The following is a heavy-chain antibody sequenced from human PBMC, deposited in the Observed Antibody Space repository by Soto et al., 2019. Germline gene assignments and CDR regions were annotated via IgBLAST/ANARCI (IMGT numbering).Heavy chain of an antibody. CDR3: AHRRVWSSDWYDWFEP. J-gene: IGHJ5*02. Sequence: SGPTLVNPTQTLTLTCTFPGFSLSTNGVRVGWIRQPPGMALEWLAIISWNDEKHYSPSLKNRLTITKDTSKNQVVLTMTNMYPVDTATYYCAHRRVWSSDWYDWFEPWGQGMLVTVSS. CDR1: GFSLSTNGVR. D-gene: IGHD6-19*01. CDR2: ISWNDEK. V-gene: IGHV2-5*01.